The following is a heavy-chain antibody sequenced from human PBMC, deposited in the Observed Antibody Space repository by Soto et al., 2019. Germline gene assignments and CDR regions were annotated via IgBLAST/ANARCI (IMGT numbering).Heavy chain of an antibody. CDR3: ARDYRASYPAYYYYGMDV. V-gene: IGHV4-59*12. D-gene: IGHD3-16*02. CDR2: IYYSGST. Sequence: SETLSLTCTVSGGSMSSYYWSWIRQPPGKGLEWIGYIYYSGSTNYNPSLKSRVTISVDTSKNQFSLKLSSVTAADTAVYYCARDYRASYPAYYYYGMDVWGQGTTVTVSS. J-gene: IGHJ6*02. CDR1: GGSMSSYY.